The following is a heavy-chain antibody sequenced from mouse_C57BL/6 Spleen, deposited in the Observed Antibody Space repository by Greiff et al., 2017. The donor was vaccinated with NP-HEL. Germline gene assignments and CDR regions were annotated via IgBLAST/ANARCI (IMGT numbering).Heavy chain of an antibody. J-gene: IGHJ4*01. CDR1: GYTFTSYW. CDR3: ARGFITTVEGSMDY. CDR2: IYPGSGST. D-gene: IGHD1-1*01. V-gene: IGHV1-55*01. Sequence: QVQLKQPGAELVKPGASVKMSCKASGYTFTSYWITWVKQRPGQGLEWIGDIYPGSGSTNYNEKFKSKATLTVDTSSSTAYMQLSSLTSEDSAVYYCARGFITTVEGSMDYWGQGTSVTVSS.